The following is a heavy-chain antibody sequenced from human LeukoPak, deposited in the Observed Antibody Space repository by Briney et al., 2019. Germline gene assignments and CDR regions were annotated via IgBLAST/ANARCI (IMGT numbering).Heavy chain of an antibody. CDR1: GFTFSSYW. CDR2: INSDGSST. J-gene: IGHJ4*02. Sequence: GGSLRLSCAASGFTFSSYWMHWVRQAPGTGLVWASRINSDGSSTSYADSVKGRFTISRDNAKNTLYLQMNSLRAEDTAVYYCAVAGSSDYYFDYWGQGTLVTVSS. CDR3: AVAGSSDYYFDY. V-gene: IGHV3-74*01. D-gene: IGHD6-19*01.